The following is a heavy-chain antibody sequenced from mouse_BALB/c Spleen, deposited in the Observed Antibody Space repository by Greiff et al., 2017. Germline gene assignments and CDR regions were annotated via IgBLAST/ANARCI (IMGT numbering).Heavy chain of an antibody. CDR3: ARWLRWYFDV. Sequence: EVKLQESGPGLVKPSQSLSLTCTVTGYSITSDYAWNWIRQFPGNKLEWMGYISYSGSTSYNPSLKSRISITRDTSKNQFFLQLNSVTTEDTATYYCARWLRWYFDVWGAGTTVTVSS. V-gene: IGHV3-2*02. CDR2: ISYSGST. D-gene: IGHD2-2*01. CDR1: GYSITSDYA. J-gene: IGHJ1*01.